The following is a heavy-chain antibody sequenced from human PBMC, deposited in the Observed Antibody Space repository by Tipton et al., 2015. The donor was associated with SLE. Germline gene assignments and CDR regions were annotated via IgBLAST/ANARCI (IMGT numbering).Heavy chain of an antibody. D-gene: IGHD2-8*01. Sequence: TLSLTCAVYGGSFSGYYWSWIRQPPGKGLEWIGEINYSGSTNYNPSLKSRVTISVDTSKNQFSLRLNSVSAADTAVYYCAKWTRGFDYWGQGTLVTVSS. CDR3: AKWTRGFDY. CDR2: INYSGST. CDR1: GGSFSGYY. J-gene: IGHJ4*02. V-gene: IGHV4-34*01.